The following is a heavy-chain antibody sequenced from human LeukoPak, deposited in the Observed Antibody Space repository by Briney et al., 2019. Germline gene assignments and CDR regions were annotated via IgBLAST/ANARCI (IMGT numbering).Heavy chain of an antibody. CDR2: INHSGST. V-gene: IGHV4-34*01. J-gene: IGHJ4*02. D-gene: IGHD3-10*01. Sequence: SETRSLTCAVYGGSFSGYYWSWIRQPPGKGLEWIGEINHSGSTNYNPSLKSRVTISVDTSKNQFSLKLSSVTAADTAVYYCARRAGDRVPYYFDYWGQGTLVTVSS. CDR3: ARRAGDRVPYYFDY. CDR1: GGSFSGYY.